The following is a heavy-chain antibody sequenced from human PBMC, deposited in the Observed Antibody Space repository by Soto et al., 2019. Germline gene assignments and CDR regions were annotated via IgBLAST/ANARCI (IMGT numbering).Heavy chain of an antibody. CDR1: GFTFSSYA. J-gene: IGHJ4*02. CDR3: AKEGQLVYFDY. V-gene: IGHV3-23*01. Sequence: EVQLLESGGGLEQPGGSLRLSCAASASGFTFSSYAMSWVRQAPGKGLEWVSAISGSGGSTYYADSVKGRFTISRDNSKNTLYLQMNSLRAEDTAVYYCAKEGQLVYFDYWGQGTLVNVSS. CDR2: ISGSGGST. D-gene: IGHD6-13*01.